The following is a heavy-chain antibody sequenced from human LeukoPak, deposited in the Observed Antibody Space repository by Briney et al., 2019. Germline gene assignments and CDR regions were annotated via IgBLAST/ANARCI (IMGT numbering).Heavy chain of an antibody. V-gene: IGHV3-21*01. Sequence: GGSLRLSCAASGFTFRTCGMNWVRQAPGKGLEWVSSISGSSNYIYYADSVKGRFTISRDNSKNTLYLQMNSLRAEDTAVYYCARGGCSSTSCYMRYCYYYMDVWGKGTTVTVSS. CDR2: ISGSSNYI. CDR3: ARGGCSSTSCYMRYCYYYMDV. CDR1: GFTFRTCG. D-gene: IGHD2-2*02. J-gene: IGHJ6*03.